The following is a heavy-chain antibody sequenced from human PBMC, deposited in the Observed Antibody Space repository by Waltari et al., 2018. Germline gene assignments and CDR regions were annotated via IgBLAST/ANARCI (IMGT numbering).Heavy chain of an antibody. J-gene: IGHJ4*02. CDR2: IRYDGSNK. Sequence: QVQLVESGGGVVQPGGSLRLSCAASGFTFSSYGMHWVRQAQGKGLEWVAFIRYDGSNKYYADSVKGRFTISRDNSKNTLYLQMNSLRAEDTAVYYCAKDWPNNWNYDDYWGQGTLVTVSS. CDR3: AKDWPNNWNYDDY. CDR1: GFTFSSYG. V-gene: IGHV3-30*02. D-gene: IGHD1-20*01.